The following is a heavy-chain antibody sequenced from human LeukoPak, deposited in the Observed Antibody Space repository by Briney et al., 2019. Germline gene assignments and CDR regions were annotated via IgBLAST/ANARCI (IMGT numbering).Heavy chain of an antibody. Sequence: GGSLRLSCAASGFTFSSYWMHWVRQAPGKGLVWVSRIYSDGSSTTYADFVKGRFTISRDNAKNTLYLQMNSLRAEDTAVYYCARDPGIQLWYPLDYWGQGTLVTVSS. V-gene: IGHV3-74*01. CDR3: ARDPGIQLWYPLDY. CDR2: IYSDGSST. D-gene: IGHD5-18*01. J-gene: IGHJ4*02. CDR1: GFTFSSYW.